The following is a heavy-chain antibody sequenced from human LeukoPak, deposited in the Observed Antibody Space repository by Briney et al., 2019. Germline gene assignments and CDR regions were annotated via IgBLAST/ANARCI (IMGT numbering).Heavy chain of an antibody. CDR2: TNHSGST. V-gene: IGHV4-34*01. D-gene: IGHD7-27*01. J-gene: IGHJ4*02. CDR1: GGSFSGYY. CDR3: ARITGEAHD. Sequence: PSETLSLTCAVYGGSFSGYYWSWIRQPPGKGLEWIGETNHSGSTNYNPSLKSRVTISVDTSKNQFSLKLSSVTAADTAVYYCARITGEAHDWGQGTLVTVSS.